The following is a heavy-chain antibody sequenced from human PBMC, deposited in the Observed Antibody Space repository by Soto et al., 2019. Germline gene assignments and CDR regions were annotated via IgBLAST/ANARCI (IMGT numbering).Heavy chain of an antibody. CDR2: ISGSGGST. CDR1: GFTFSSYA. Sequence: GGSLRLSCAASGFTFSSYAMSWVRQAPGKGLEWVSAISGSGGSTYYADSVKGRFTISRDNSKNTLYLQMNSLRAEDTAVYYCAKEVVAATGGGPYYFDYWGQGTLVTVSS. D-gene: IGHD2-15*01. CDR3: AKEVVAATGGGPYYFDY. J-gene: IGHJ4*02. V-gene: IGHV3-23*01.